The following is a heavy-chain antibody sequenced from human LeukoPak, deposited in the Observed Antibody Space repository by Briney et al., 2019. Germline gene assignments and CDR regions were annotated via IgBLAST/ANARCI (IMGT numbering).Heavy chain of an antibody. Sequence: SVKVSRKASGGTFSSYAISWVRQAPGQGLEWMGGIIPIFGTANYAQKFQGRVTITADESTSTAYMELSSLRSEDTAVYYCAGYQLLYGYYYYMDVWGKGTTVTVSS. CDR2: IIPIFGTA. J-gene: IGHJ6*03. V-gene: IGHV1-69*01. CDR3: AGYQLLYGYYYYMDV. D-gene: IGHD2-2*02. CDR1: GGTFSSYA.